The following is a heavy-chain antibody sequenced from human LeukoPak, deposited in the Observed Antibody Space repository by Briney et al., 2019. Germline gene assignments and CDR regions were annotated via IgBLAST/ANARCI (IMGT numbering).Heavy chain of an antibody. J-gene: IGHJ4*02. CDR1: GFTFSSYA. V-gene: IGHV3-30-3*01. Sequence: GGSLRLSCAASGFTFSSYAMHWVRRAPGKGLEWVAVISYDGSNKYYADSVKGRFTISRDNSKNTLYLQMNSLRAEDTAVYYCARSPAGYSSSSLSDYWGQGTLVTVSS. CDR2: ISYDGSNK. CDR3: ARSPAGYSSSSLSDY. D-gene: IGHD6-13*01.